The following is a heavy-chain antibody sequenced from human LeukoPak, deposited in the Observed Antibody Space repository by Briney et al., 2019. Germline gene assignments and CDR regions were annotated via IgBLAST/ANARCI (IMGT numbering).Heavy chain of an antibody. J-gene: IGHJ5*02. CDR1: GGSISSYS. CDR3: AREVRFFEWLRWFDP. Sequence: GSLSLTCAVSGGSISSYSWSCRRQRPRERLERGGYIYYSGSTNNNPSLKSRVTISVVTSKKQFFLKLSSVAAADTAVYYCAREVRFFEWLRWFDPWGQGTLVTVSS. V-gene: IGHV4-59*01. D-gene: IGHD3-3*01. CDR2: IYYSGST.